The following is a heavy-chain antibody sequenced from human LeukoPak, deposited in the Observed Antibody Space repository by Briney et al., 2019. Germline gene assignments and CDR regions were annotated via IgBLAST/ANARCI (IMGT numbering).Heavy chain of an antibody. CDR3: ASPSFTSSFYYYDSSGYFGY. CDR2: IYYSGST. D-gene: IGHD3-22*01. J-gene: IGHJ4*02. Sequence: NPSETLSLTCAVYGGSFSGYYWGWIRQPPGKGLEWIGSIYYSGSTYYNPSLKSRVTISVDTSKNQFSLKLSSVTAADTAVYYCASPSFTSSFYYYDSSGYFGYWGQGTLVTVSS. CDR1: GGSFSGYY. V-gene: IGHV4-39*01.